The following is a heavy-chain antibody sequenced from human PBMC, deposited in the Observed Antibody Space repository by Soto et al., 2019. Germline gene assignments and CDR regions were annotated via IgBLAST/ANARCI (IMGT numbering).Heavy chain of an antibody. Sequence: QVQLQESGPGLVKPSQTLSLTCTVSGGSISSGGYYWSWIRQHPGKGLEWIGYIYYSGSTYYNPSLKSRVTISVDTSKNQFSLKLSSVTAADTAVYYCARDRERHTSYYYYGMDVWGQGTTVTVSS. CDR1: GGSISSGGYY. CDR3: ARDRERHTSYYYYGMDV. CDR2: IYYSGST. V-gene: IGHV4-31*03. J-gene: IGHJ6*02. D-gene: IGHD1-26*01.